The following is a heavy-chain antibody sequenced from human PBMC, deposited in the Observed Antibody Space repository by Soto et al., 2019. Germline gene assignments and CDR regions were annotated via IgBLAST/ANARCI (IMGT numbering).Heavy chain of an antibody. J-gene: IGHJ4*02. Sequence: QITLKESGPTLVKPTQTLTLTCTFPGLSLSTIGVGVGWIRQPPGEALEWLALIYWGYDEHYSPSLKTRLTSTKDPAKKQVVLTMTNMAPVDTATYYFAHSTYSYGYGFDYWGQGTLVTVSS. CDR1: GLSLSTIGVG. D-gene: IGHD5-18*01. V-gene: IGHV2-5*02. CDR2: IYWGYDE. CDR3: AHSTYSYGYGFDY.